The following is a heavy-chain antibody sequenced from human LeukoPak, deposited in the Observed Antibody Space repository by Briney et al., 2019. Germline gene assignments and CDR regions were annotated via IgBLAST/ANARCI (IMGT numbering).Heavy chain of an antibody. CDR1: GYTFTSYY. J-gene: IGHJ4*02. CDR3: ARQGASSAFDY. V-gene: IGHV1-46*01. Sequence: ASVKVSCKASGYTFTSYYMHWVRQAPGQGLEWMGIINPNGGSTSYAQKFQGRVTMTRDTSTSTAYMELRSLRSDDTAIYYCARQGASSAFDYWGQGTLVTVSS. CDR2: INPNGGST. D-gene: IGHD3-22*01.